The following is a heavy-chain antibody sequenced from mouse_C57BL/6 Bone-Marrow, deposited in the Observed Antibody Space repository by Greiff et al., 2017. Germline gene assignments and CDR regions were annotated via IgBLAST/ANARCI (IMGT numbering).Heavy chain of an antibody. J-gene: IGHJ4*01. CDR3: TYDYDGAMDY. CDR1: GYTFTSYW. Sequence: VQLQQPGAELVKPGASVKLSCKASGYTFTSYWMHWVKQWPGQGLEWIGMIHPSGGSTNYNAKFKSKATLTVAKSSRNAYMQLSGLTSEDSAVYYGTYDYDGAMDYWGQGTSVTVSP. V-gene: IGHV1-64*01. D-gene: IGHD2-4*01. CDR2: IHPSGGST.